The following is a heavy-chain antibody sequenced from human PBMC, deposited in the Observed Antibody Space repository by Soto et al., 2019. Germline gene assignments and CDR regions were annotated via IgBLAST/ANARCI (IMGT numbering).Heavy chain of an antibody. Sequence: HVQLVESGGGVVQPGRSLRLSCVASGFTFNNDGIHWVRQAPGKGLEWVTVISYDGNTKYYADSVKGRFTISRDNSKNTLYLQLNSLRPEDTAVYYCVKDYYDTLAGYYGPDYWGQGTLVTVSS. V-gene: IGHV3-30*18. CDR2: ISYDGNTK. J-gene: IGHJ4*02. D-gene: IGHD3-9*01. CDR3: VKDYYDTLAGYYGPDY. CDR1: GFTFNNDG.